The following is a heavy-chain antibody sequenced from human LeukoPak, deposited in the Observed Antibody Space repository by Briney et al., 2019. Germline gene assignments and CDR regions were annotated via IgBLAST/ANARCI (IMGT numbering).Heavy chain of an antibody. CDR1: GGSFSGYY. J-gene: IGHJ5*02. CDR2: INHSGST. D-gene: IGHD3-10*01. CDR3: ARQGWFGEFPRTNWFDP. V-gene: IGHV4-34*01. Sequence: SGTLSLTCAVYGGSFSGYYWSWIRQPPGKGLEWIGEINHSGSTNYNPSLKSRVTISVDTSKNQFSLKLSSATAADTAVYYCARQGWFGEFPRTNWFDPWGQGTLVTVSS.